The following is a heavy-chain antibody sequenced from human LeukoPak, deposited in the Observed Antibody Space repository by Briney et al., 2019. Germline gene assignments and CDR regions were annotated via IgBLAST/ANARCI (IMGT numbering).Heavy chain of an antibody. V-gene: IGHV3-21*01. CDR3: ARDSGYCGGDCRIGSNAFDI. Sequence: PGGSLRLSCAASGFTFSSYSMNWVRQAPGKGLEWVSSISSSSSYIYYADSVKGRFTISRDNAKNSLYLQMNSLRAEDTAVYYCARDSGYCGGDCRIGSNAFDIWGQGTMVTVSS. CDR2: ISSSSSYI. D-gene: IGHD2-21*02. J-gene: IGHJ3*02. CDR1: GFTFSSYS.